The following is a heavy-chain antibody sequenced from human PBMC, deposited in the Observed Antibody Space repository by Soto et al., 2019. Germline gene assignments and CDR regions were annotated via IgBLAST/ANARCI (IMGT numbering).Heavy chain of an antibody. V-gene: IGHV3-72*01. CDR3: ATWYSGSPRY. Sequence: EVQLVESGGGLVQPGGSLRLSCAASGFTLSDHYMDWVRQAPGKGLEWVGRTKNKANNYIIEYAAFVKGRFTISRDDSKNSLYLQMNNLRTEDTAVYYCATWYSGSPRYWGQGTLVTVSS. J-gene: IGHJ4*02. CDR2: TKNKANNYII. D-gene: IGHD1-26*01. CDR1: GFTLSDHY.